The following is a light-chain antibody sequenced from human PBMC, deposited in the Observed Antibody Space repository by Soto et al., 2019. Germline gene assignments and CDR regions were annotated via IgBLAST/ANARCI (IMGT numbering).Light chain of an antibody. Sequence: QCALTQPPSASGAPGQSVTISCTGTSRDVGGYNYVSWYQQHPGKAPKLMIYEVSKRPSGVPDRFSGSKSGNTASLTVSGLQAEDEADYYCSSYAGSFYVFGTGTKVTVL. J-gene: IGLJ1*01. CDR1: SRDVGGYNY. V-gene: IGLV2-8*01. CDR3: SSYAGSFYV. CDR2: EVS.